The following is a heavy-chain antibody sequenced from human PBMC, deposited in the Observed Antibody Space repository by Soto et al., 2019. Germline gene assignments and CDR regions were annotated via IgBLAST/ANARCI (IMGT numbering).Heavy chain of an antibody. J-gene: IGHJ6*02. V-gene: IGHV3-33*01. CDR2: LWSDGSNK. CDR3: ARDALGFCRSPSCHVYYGMDV. D-gene: IGHD2-2*01. Sequence: GGSLRLSCVAYGFTLRNYGLHWVRQAPGKGLEWVAVLWSDGSNKYYADSVKGRFTISRDNSKNTLYLEMNSLRVEDTALYFCARDALGFCRSPSCHVYYGMDVWGQGTTVTVSS. CDR1: GFTLRNYG.